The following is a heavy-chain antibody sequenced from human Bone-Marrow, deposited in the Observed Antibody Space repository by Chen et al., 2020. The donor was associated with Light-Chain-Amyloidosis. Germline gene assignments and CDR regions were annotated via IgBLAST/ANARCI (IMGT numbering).Heavy chain of an antibody. CDR3: ASDGSSLRSSYPYYYYYMDV. CDR2: ISYDGNHK. J-gene: IGHJ6*03. V-gene: IGHV3-30-3*01. D-gene: IGHD6-6*01. CDR1: GFTFSSYA. Sequence: VQLVESGGGVVQPGRSLRLSCAASGFTFSSYAMHWVRQAPGKGLEWVAIISYDGNHKYYADAVKVRFTISRDISRNTLYLQMNSLRAEDTAVYYCASDGSSLRSSYPYYYYYMDVWGKGTTVTVSS.